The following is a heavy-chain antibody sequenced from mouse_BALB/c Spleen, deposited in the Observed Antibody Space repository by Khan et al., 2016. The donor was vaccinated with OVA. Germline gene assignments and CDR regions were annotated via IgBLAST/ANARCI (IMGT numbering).Heavy chain of an antibody. V-gene: IGHV2-9-2*01. Sequence: VQLQESGPGLVAPSQSLSITCTVSGFSLTSYDISWVRQPPGKGLEWLGVIWTGGGTNFNSAFMSRLSISKDNSKSQVFLTMSSLQTDDTAIYYWVRRGQYYGSFYWYFDVWGAGTTVTVSS. J-gene: IGHJ1*01. CDR1: GFSLTSYD. CDR2: IWTGGGT. CDR3: VRRGQYYGSFYWYFDV. D-gene: IGHD1-1*01.